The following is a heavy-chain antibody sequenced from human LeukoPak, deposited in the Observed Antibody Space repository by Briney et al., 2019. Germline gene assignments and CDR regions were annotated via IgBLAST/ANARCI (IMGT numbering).Heavy chain of an antibody. CDR3: ARDRGIAVAGYYYYYYGMDV. CDR1: GYTFTGYY. CDR2: INPNSDGT. Sequence: APVKVSCKASGYTFTGYYMHWVRQAPGQGLEWMGWINPNSDGTNYAQKFQGRVTMTRATSISTAYMELSRLRSDDTAVYYCARDRGIAVAGYYYYYYGMDVWGQGTTVTVSS. J-gene: IGHJ6*02. V-gene: IGHV1-2*02. D-gene: IGHD6-19*01.